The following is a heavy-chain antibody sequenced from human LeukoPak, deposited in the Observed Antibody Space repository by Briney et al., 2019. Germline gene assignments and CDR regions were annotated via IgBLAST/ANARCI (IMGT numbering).Heavy chain of an antibody. V-gene: IGHV1-2*02. CDR1: GYTFTGYY. D-gene: IGHD3-3*01. CDR2: INPNSGGT. CDR3: ASIIPTPRSFDY. Sequence: ASVKVSCKASGYTFTGYYMHWVRQAPGQGLEWMGWINPNSGGTNYAQKFQGRVTMTRDTSISTAYMELNRLRYDDTAVYYCASIIPTPRSFDYWGQGTLVTVSS. J-gene: IGHJ4*02.